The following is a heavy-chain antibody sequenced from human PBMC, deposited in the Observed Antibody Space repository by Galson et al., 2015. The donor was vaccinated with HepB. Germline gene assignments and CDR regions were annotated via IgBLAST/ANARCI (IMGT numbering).Heavy chain of an antibody. Sequence: SLRLSCAASGFTFSAYDMHWIRQAPGKGLEWVAVISYDGTIKYYVDSVKGRFTISRDDSKSTLFLQMNSLRPEDTAVYYCVPLAHYGGGNWGQGTQVTVS. CDR2: ISYDGTIK. CDR1: GFTFSAYD. V-gene: IGHV3-30*03. CDR3: VPLAHYGGGN. J-gene: IGHJ4*02. D-gene: IGHD4-23*01.